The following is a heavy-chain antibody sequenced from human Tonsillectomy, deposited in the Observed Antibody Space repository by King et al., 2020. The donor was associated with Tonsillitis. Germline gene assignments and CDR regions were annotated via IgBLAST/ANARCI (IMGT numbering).Heavy chain of an antibody. Sequence: VQLVASGGVVVPPGGSLRLSCAASGFTFDDYAMPWVRQALGKGLEWVSLITWDGSSTYYADSVKGRFTISRDNSHNSLYLQMNSLRTEDTALYYCTKAGGPAARDDDDDAGRDVGGPGTTGTVS. J-gene: IGHJ6*02. CDR1: GFTFDDYA. CDR3: TKAGGPAARDDDDDAGRDV. CDR2: ITWDGSST. V-gene: IGHV3-43D*04. D-gene: IGHD6-13*01.